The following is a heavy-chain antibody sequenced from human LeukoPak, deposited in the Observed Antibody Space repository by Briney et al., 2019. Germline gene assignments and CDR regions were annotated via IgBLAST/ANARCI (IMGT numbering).Heavy chain of an antibody. Sequence: GGSLRLSCAASGFSFRTYYMTWVRQAPGKGLEWVAHIKSDGTETWYVDSVKGRFAISRDNAKNSLYLQMNSLRAGDTAVYYCARDGYAYASDHWGQGTLVTVSS. J-gene: IGHJ5*02. D-gene: IGHD3-16*01. CDR2: IKSDGTET. CDR3: ARDGYAYASDH. CDR1: GFSFRTYY. V-gene: IGHV3-7*01.